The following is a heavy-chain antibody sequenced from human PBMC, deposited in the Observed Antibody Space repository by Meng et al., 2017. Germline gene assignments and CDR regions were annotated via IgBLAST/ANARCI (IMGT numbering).Heavy chain of an antibody. Sequence: VHRVGSGGGVCLPGRSVGVSCAGSGFAFSRCTMRCVCRAPGTGREWVAVISYNGSNKYYADSVKGRFTISRDNSKNTLYLQMTSLRAEDTAVYYCAMSSGYLDYWGQGTLVTVSS. CDR2: ISYNGSNK. CDR1: GFAFSRCT. CDR3: AMSSGYLDY. V-gene: IGHV3-30*01. J-gene: IGHJ4*02. D-gene: IGHD6-19*01.